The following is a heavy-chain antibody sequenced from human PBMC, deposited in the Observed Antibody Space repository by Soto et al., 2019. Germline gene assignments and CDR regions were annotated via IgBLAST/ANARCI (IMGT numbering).Heavy chain of an antibody. J-gene: IGHJ6*03. CDR1: GYTFTSYG. CDR3: AILGYCSGGSCPVLSGEGYYYYMDV. CDR2: ISAYNGNT. D-gene: IGHD2-15*01. V-gene: IGHV1-18*01. Sequence: ASVKVSCKASGYTFTSYGISWVRQAPGQGLEWMGWISAYNGNTNYAQKLQGRVTMTTDTSTSTAYMELRSLRSDDTAVYYCAILGYCSGGSCPVLSGEGYYYYMDVWGKGTTVTVSS.